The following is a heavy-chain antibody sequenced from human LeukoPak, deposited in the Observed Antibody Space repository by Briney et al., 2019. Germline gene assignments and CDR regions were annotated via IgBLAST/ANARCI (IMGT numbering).Heavy chain of an antibody. Sequence: QPGGSLRLSCAASGFTVSSHYISWVRQAPGKGLEWVSIIHSDGKTYYSDSVKGRFTISRDNSKNTLYLQMSSLRAEDTALYYCAKSPLSLIVDITSFDYWGQGTLVTVSS. CDR2: IHSDGKT. CDR1: GFTVSSHY. J-gene: IGHJ4*02. D-gene: IGHD3-22*01. CDR3: AKSPLSLIVDITSFDY. V-gene: IGHV3-53*01.